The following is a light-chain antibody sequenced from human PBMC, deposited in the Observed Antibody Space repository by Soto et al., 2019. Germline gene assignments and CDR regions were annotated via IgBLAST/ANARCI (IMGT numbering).Light chain of an antibody. J-gene: IGKJ4*01. CDR3: QQYHSYSLT. CDR1: QSISGW. V-gene: IGKV1-5*03. CDR2: KAS. Sequence: DIQMTQSPSTLSAYVRDRVTITCRASQSISGWLAWYQQKPGKAPKLLIYKASSLEGGFPSRFSGSGSGTDFTLTISSLQPDDFATYYCQQYHSYSLTFGGGTKV.